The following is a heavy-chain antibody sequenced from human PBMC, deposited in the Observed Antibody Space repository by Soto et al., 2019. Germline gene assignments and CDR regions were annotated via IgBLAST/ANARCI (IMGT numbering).Heavy chain of an antibody. J-gene: IGHJ6*02. CDR3: ARDGDSGPPGYYYYYYGMDV. Sequence: GGSLRLSCAASGFTFSSYGMHWVRQAPGKGLEWVAVISYDGSNKYYADSVKGRFTISRDNSKNTLYLQMNSLRAEDTAVYYCARDGDSGPPGYYYYYYGMDVWGQGTTVTVSS. CDR2: ISYDGSNK. CDR1: GFTFSSYG. V-gene: IGHV3-30*03. D-gene: IGHD5-12*01.